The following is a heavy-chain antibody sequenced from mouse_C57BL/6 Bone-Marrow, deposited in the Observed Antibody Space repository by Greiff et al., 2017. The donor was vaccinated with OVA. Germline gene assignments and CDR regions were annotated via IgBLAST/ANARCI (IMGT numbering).Heavy chain of an antibody. CDR2: ISSGGSYT. Sequence: DVKLVESGGDLVKPGGSLKLSCAASGFTFSSYGMSWVRQTPDKRLEWVATISSGGSYTYYPDSVKGRFTISRDNAKNTLYLQMSSLKSEDTAMYYCARPYDYDGGDYWGQGTTLTVSS. CDR1: GFTFSSYG. V-gene: IGHV5-6*02. CDR3: ARPYDYDGGDY. D-gene: IGHD2-4*01. J-gene: IGHJ2*01.